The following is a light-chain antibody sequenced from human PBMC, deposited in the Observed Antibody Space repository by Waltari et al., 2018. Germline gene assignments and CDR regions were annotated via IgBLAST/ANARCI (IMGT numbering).Light chain of an antibody. CDR2: DAL. V-gene: IGKV3-15*01. Sequence: DIMMTLSPATLSVSPGVRAPLSCGASQTVTNKLAWYQQKPGQAPRLLIYDALTRATGIPARFSGSQSGTEFTLTITSLQSEDFGIYYCQQYNNWPLTFGPGTKVDIK. CDR1: QTVTNK. CDR3: QQYNNWPLT. J-gene: IGKJ3*01.